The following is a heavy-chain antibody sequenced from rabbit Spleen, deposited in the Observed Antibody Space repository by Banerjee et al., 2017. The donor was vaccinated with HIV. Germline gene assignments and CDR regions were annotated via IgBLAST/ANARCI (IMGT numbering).Heavy chain of an antibody. CDR3: ARGGASSGDWFYFPL. CDR1: GFSFSSSYY. Sequence: QEQLEESGGDLVQPEGSLTLTCTASGFSFSSSYYMCWVRQAPGKGLEWIACIYTASGTTYYANWAKGRFTISKTSSTTVTLQMTSLTAADTATYLCARGGASSGDWFYFPLWGPGTLVTVS. D-gene: IGHD1-1*01. CDR2: IYTASGTT. J-gene: IGHJ4*01. V-gene: IGHV1S45*01.